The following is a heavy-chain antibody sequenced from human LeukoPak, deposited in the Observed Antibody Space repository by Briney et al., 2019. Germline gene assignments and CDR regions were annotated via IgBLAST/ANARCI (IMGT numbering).Heavy chain of an antibody. CDR1: GFTFSSYV. Sequence: PGGSLRLSCAASGFTFSSYVMSWVRQAPGKGVEWVSAISGSGGSTFYADSVKGRFTISRDNSKNTLYLQMNSLRAEDTAVYYCANTGGSVYWYFDLWGRGTLVTVSS. D-gene: IGHD1-14*01. J-gene: IGHJ2*01. CDR3: ANTGGSVYWYFDL. CDR2: ISGSGGST. V-gene: IGHV3-23*01.